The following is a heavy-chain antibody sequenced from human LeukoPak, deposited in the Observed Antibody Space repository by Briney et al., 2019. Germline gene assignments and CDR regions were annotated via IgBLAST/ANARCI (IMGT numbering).Heavy chain of an antibody. Sequence: GRSLRLSCAASGFTFSSYAMHWVRQAPGKGLEWVGVISYDGSNKYYADPVKGRFTISRDNSKNTLYLQMNSLRAEDTAVYYCARDRQAAGIFDDYWGQGTPVTVSS. CDR3: ARDRQAAGIFDDY. CDR1: GFTFSSYA. CDR2: ISYDGSNK. J-gene: IGHJ4*02. D-gene: IGHD6-13*01. V-gene: IGHV3-30*04.